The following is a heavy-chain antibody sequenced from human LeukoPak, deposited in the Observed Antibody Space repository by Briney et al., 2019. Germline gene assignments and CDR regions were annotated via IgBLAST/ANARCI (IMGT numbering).Heavy chain of an antibody. Sequence: GGCLRLSCAASGFTFSDYYMSWIRQAPGKVLEWHSYINIGGTNTHYADSVKGRFTISRDNAKKSLYLEMTNLRAEDTAVYYCATDGAGFDTWGQGVLVTVSS. CDR2: INIGGTNT. CDR3: ATDGAGFDT. CDR1: GFTFSDYY. J-gene: IGHJ5*02. V-gene: IGHV3-11*01.